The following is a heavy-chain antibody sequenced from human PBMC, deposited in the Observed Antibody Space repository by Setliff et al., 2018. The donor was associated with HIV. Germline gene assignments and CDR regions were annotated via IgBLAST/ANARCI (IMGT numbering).Heavy chain of an antibody. CDR2: IENDGTT. J-gene: IGHJ4*02. V-gene: IGHV3-66*01. Sequence: PGGSLRLSCATSGFNVNSHYMNWVRQAPGRGLEWVAGIENDGTTHYADSVKGRFSVSRDMSRNILYLQMHDLTAEDSALYYCARETGRFLLWGPGTLVTVSS. CDR1: GFNVNSHY. CDR3: ARETGRFLL. D-gene: IGHD2-21*01.